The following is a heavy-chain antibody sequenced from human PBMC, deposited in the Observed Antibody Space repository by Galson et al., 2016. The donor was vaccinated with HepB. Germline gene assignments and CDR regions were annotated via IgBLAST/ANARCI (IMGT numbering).Heavy chain of an antibody. CDR1: GGSIYSSSYY. Sequence: ETLSLTCTVSGGSIYSSSYYWGWIRQPLGEGLEWIGSSYYSGNTYYNPSLKSRVTISVDTSENQVSLKLSSVTAADTAMYYCASGDYGMPFDYWGQGTLVIVSS. V-gene: IGHV4-39*01. J-gene: IGHJ4*02. CDR3: ASGDYGMPFDY. D-gene: IGHD4-17*01. CDR2: SYYSGNT.